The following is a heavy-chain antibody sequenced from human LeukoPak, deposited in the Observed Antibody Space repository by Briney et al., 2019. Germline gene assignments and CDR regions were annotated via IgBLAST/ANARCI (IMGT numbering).Heavy chain of an antibody. D-gene: IGHD3-9*01. CDR2: IIPILGIA. Sequence: ASVKVSCKASGGTFSSYAISWVRQAPGQGLEWMGRIIPILGIANYAQKFQGRVTITADKSTSTAYMELSSLRSEDTAVYYCARGSYDILIHYWGQGTLVTVSS. J-gene: IGHJ4*02. V-gene: IGHV1-69*04. CDR3: ARGSYDILIHY. CDR1: GGTFSSYA.